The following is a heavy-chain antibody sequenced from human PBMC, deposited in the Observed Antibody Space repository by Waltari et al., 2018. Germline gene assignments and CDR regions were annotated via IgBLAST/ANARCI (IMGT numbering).Heavy chain of an antibody. Sequence: QVQLQQWGAGLLQPSETLSLTCAVYGGSFSGYYWSWIRQPPGKGLEWIGEINHSGSTNYNPSLKSRVTISVDTSKNQFSLKLSSVTAADTAVYYCARGRDSSGYYDFDYWGQGTLVTVSS. J-gene: IGHJ4*02. CDR1: GGSFSGYY. CDR2: INHSGST. CDR3: ARGRDSSGYYDFDY. D-gene: IGHD3-22*01. V-gene: IGHV4-34*01.